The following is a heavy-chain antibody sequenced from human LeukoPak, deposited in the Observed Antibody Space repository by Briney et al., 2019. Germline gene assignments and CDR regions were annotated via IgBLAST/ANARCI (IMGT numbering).Heavy chain of an antibody. CDR3: ARGPYDFWSGYPNWFDP. J-gene: IGHJ5*02. CDR2: IYYSGGT. Sequence: SETLSLTCTVSGGSISSYYWSWIRQPPGKGLEWIGYIYYSGGTNYNPSLKSRVTISVDTSKNQFSLKLSSVTAADTAVYYCARGPYDFWSGYPNWFDPWGQGTLVTVSS. V-gene: IGHV4-59*12. D-gene: IGHD3-3*01. CDR1: GGSISSYY.